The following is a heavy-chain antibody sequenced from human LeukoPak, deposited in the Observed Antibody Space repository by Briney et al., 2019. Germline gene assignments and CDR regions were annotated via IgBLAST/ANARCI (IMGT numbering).Heavy chain of an antibody. CDR1: GFTFSSYG. CDR3: ARHLEYCSSTSCYYDY. CDR2: IRYDGSNK. D-gene: IGHD2-2*01. Sequence: GGSLRLSCAASGFTFSSYGMHWVRQAPGKGLEWVAFIRYDGSNKYYADSVKGRFTISRDNSKNTLYLQMNSLRAEDTAVYYCARHLEYCSSTSCYYDYWGQGTLVTVSS. V-gene: IGHV3-30*02. J-gene: IGHJ4*02.